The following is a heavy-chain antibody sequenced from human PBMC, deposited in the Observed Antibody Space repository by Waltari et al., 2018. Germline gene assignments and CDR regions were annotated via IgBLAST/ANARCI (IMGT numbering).Heavy chain of an antibody. Sequence: QVQLQESGPGLVKPSETLSLTCAVSGYSISSGYYWGWIRQPPGKGLEWIGSIYHSGSTYYNPSLKSRVTISVDTSKNQFSLKLSSVTAADTAVYYCASSIAAAGTDAFDIWGQGTMVTVSS. J-gene: IGHJ3*02. CDR1: GYSISSGYY. V-gene: IGHV4-38-2*01. CDR2: IYHSGST. D-gene: IGHD6-13*01. CDR3: ASSIAAAGTDAFDI.